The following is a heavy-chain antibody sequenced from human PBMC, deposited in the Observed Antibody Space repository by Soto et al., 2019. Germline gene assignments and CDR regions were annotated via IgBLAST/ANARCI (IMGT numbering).Heavy chain of an antibody. D-gene: IGHD7-27*01. CDR3: ARGPSGDKVHY. CDR1: GGSITSDYSC. Sequence: SETLSLTYTVSGGSITSDYSCWSWIRQPPGEGLEWIGHIFDSGTTYTNPSLRSQVAISLDTSKNHFSLTLSSVTAADTAVYYCARGPSGDKVHYWGQGALITVSS. CDR2: IFDSGTT. V-gene: IGHV4-30-4*01. J-gene: IGHJ4*02.